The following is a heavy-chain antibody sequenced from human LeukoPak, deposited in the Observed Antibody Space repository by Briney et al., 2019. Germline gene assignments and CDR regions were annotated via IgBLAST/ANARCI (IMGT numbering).Heavy chain of an antibody. CDR3: AKVAEMDTILGKFDN. D-gene: IGHD5-24*01. CDR1: GFTFSSYA. V-gene: IGHV3-23*01. Sequence: GGSLRLSCAASGFTFSSYAMSWVRQAPGKGLEWVPAISGNAGRTYYADSVKGRFTISRDNSRNTLFLQMNSLRAEDTAVYYCAKVAEMDTILGKFDNWGQGTLVTVSS. CDR2: ISGNAGRT. J-gene: IGHJ5*02.